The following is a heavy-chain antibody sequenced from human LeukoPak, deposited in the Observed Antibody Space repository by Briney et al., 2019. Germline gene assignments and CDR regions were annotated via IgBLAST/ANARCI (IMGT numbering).Heavy chain of an antibody. CDR2: FDPDDAET. J-gene: IGHJ4*02. V-gene: IGHV1-24*01. CDR1: GHTVTEFS. CDR3: ATGQTTPVLVDTLHF. Sequence: ASVKVSCKVSGHTVTEFSIHWARQAPGKGLEWMGGFDPDDAETVFARKFQGRVTMTEDTSTNTAYMELTSLRSEDTAVYYCATGQTTPVLVDTLHFWGQGTLVTVSS. D-gene: IGHD4-17*01.